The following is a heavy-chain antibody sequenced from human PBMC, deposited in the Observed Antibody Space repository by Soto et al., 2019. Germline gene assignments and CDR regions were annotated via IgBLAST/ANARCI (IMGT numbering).Heavy chain of an antibody. V-gene: IGHV1-3*01. CDR1: GYTFTSYA. J-gene: IGHJ6*02. Sequence: GASVKVSCKASGYTFTSYAMHWVRQAPGQRLEWMGWINAGNGNTKYSQKFQGRVTITRDTSASTAYMELSSLRSEDTAVYYCARDHLGYCSSTSCPQYGMDVWGQGTTVTVSS. D-gene: IGHD2-2*01. CDR3: ARDHLGYCSSTSCPQYGMDV. CDR2: INAGNGNT.